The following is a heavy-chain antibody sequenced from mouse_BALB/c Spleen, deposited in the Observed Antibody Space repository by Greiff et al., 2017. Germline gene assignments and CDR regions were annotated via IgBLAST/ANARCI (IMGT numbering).Heavy chain of an antibody. J-gene: IGHJ3*01. V-gene: IGHV5-15*02. D-gene: IGHD2-1*01. Sequence: EVKLEESGGGLVQPGGSRKLSCAASGFTFRDYGMAWVRQAPGKGPEWVAFISNLAYSIYYADTVTGRFTISRENAKNTLYLEMSSLRSEDTAMYYCARGMGNQAWFAYWGQGTLVTVSA. CDR3: ARGMGNQAWFAY. CDR1: GFTFRDYG. CDR2: ISNLAYSI.